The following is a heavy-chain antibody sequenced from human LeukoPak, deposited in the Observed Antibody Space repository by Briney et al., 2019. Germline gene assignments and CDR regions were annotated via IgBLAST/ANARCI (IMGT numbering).Heavy chain of an antibody. D-gene: IGHD2-2*01. Sequence: SETLSLTCTVSGGSISSYYWSWIRQPAGKGLEWIGRIYTSGSTNYNPSLKSRVTMSVDTSKNQFSLKLRPVTAADTAVYYCASLIGYCSSTSCDEIDYWGQGTQVTVSS. J-gene: IGHJ4*02. V-gene: IGHV4-4*07. CDR2: IYTSGST. CDR1: GGSISSYY. CDR3: ASLIGYCSSTSCDEIDY.